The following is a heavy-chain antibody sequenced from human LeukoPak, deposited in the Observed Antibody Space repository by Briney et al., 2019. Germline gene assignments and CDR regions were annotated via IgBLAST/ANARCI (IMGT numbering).Heavy chain of an antibody. J-gene: IGHJ4*02. Sequence: PGGSLRLSCAASGFTFSDHYMDWVRQAPGKGLEWVGRTRNKANSYTTEYAASVKGRFTISRDDSKNSLYLQMSSLKTEDTAVYYCVRAHRIVGGTSHFDYWGQGTLVTVSS. CDR3: VRAHRIVGGTSHFDY. D-gene: IGHD1-26*01. CDR2: TRNKANSYTT. V-gene: IGHV3-72*01. CDR1: GFTFSDHY.